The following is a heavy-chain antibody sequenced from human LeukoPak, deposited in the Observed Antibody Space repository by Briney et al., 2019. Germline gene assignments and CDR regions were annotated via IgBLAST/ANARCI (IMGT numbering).Heavy chain of an antibody. V-gene: IGHV4-34*01. D-gene: IGHD3-3*02. CDR1: GGSFSGYY. Sequence: SETLSLTCAVYGGSFSGYYWTWIRQSPVKGLEWIGEISSGGRTNDNPSLKSRVSISVDTSKSQFSLNLSSVTAADTAIYYCARVVQRRTTGDIFGRYFDFWGQGSLVTVSS. CDR3: ARVVQRRTTGDIFGRYFDF. CDR2: ISSGGRT. J-gene: IGHJ4*02.